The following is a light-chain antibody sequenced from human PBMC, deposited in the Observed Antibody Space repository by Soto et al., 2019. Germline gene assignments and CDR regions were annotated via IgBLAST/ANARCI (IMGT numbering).Light chain of an antibody. J-gene: IGLJ2*01. CDR3: AAWDNSLSGVV. CDR2: RNY. CDR1: SSNIGTNY. V-gene: IGLV1-47*01. Sequence: QSVLTQPPSASGTPGQRVTISCSGSSSNIGTNYVSWYQQLPGTAPQLLIYRNYQRPSGVPDRFSGSKSGTSASLAISGLRSEDETDYYCAAWDNSLSGVVFGGGTKLTVL.